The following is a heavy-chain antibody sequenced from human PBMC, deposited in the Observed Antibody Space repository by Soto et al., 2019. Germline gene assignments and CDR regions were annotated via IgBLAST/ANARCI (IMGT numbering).Heavy chain of an antibody. CDR1: GDSFSTYA. V-gene: IGHV1-69*11. Sequence: QVQLVQSGAEVKKPGSSVKVSCRASGDSFSTYAINWVRQAPGQGLEWMGRIIPIIVTPDYAQNFQGRLTISADASTTTVHMELSSLTSDDTSDYYCAGDADSNFRVGWFDPWGQGTLVTVSS. CDR3: AGDADSNFRVGWFDP. CDR2: IIPIIVTP. J-gene: IGHJ5*02. D-gene: IGHD4-4*01.